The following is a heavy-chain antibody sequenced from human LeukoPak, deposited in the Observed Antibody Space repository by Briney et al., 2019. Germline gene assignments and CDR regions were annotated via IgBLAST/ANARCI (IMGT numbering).Heavy chain of an antibody. D-gene: IGHD3-10*01. CDR2: IYYSGST. CDR3: ARLPLYYYGSGSYYNVDY. V-gene: IGHV4-39*01. J-gene: IGHJ4*02. Sequence: PSETLSLTCAVSGGSISSSSYYWGWIRQPPGKGLEWIGSIYYSGSTYYNPSLKSRVTISVDTSKNQFSLKLSSVTAADTAVYYCARLPLYYYGSGSYYNVDYWGQGTLVTVSS. CDR1: GGSISSSSYY.